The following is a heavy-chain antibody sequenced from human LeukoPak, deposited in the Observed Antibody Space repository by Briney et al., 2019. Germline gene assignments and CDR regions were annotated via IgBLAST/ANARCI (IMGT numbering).Heavy chain of an antibody. J-gene: IGHJ4*02. D-gene: IGHD3-10*01. CDR2: INPNTGGT. CDR3: ARDVYYYGSGTSPDF. Sequence: ASVKVSCKASGYTFTGHYMHWVRQAPGQGLEWMGWINPNTGGTNYAQKFQGRVTMTRDTFFNTAYMELSSLRSDDTAVYYCARDVYYYGSGTSPDFWGQGTLVTVSS. V-gene: IGHV1-2*02. CDR1: GYTFTGHY.